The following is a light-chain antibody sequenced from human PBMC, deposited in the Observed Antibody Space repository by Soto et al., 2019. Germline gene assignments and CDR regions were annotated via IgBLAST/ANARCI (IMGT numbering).Light chain of an antibody. CDR1: SSDVGGYNY. CDR3: SSYTSSSTYV. V-gene: IGLV2-14*01. J-gene: IGLJ1*01. CDR2: DVS. Sequence: ALTQPASVSGSPGQSIAISCTGTSSDVGGYNYVSWYQQHPGKAPKLMVYDVSNRPSGVSNRFSGSKSGNMASLTISGLQAEDEDDYYCSSYTSSSTYVFGTGTKVTVL.